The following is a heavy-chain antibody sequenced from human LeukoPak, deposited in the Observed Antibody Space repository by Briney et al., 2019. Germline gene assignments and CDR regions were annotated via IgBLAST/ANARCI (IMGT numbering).Heavy chain of an antibody. D-gene: IGHD3-10*01. Sequence: PSETLSLTCSVSGGSISSTSCYWSWIRQPPGKGLEWIAYIYYSGSTNYNPSLKSRVTISVDTSKNQFSLKLSSVTAADTAVYYCARRYGSGSSGTFDYWGQGTLVTVSS. V-gene: IGHV4-61*01. CDR1: GGSISSTSCY. CDR3: ARRYGSGSSGTFDY. CDR2: IYYSGST. J-gene: IGHJ4*02.